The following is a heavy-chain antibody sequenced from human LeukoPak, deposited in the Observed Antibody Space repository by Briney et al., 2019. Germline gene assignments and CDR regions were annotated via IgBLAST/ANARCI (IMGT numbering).Heavy chain of an antibody. Sequence: GASVKVSCKASGYTFTGYYMHWVRQAPGQGLEWMGWINPNSGGTNYAQKFQGRVTMTRDTSISTAYMELSRLRSDDTAVYYCARRTERSTQLAPLTYWGQGTLVTVSS. D-gene: IGHD3-9*01. CDR3: ARRTERSTQLAPLTY. CDR1: GYTFTGYY. J-gene: IGHJ4*02. V-gene: IGHV1-2*02. CDR2: INPNSGGT.